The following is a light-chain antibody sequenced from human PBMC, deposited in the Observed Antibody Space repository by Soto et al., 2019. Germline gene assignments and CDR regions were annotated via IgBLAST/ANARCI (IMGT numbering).Light chain of an antibody. Sequence: QSVLAQPASVSGSPGQSITISCTGTNSDVGGYNYVSWYQQFPGKAPKLMMYEVSNRPSGVPDRFSGSKSGNTASLSISGLQADDEADYYCSSYTSSYTWVFGRGTKRTVL. CDR1: NSDVGGYNY. J-gene: IGLJ3*02. CDR3: SSYTSSYTWV. V-gene: IGLV2-14*01. CDR2: EVS.